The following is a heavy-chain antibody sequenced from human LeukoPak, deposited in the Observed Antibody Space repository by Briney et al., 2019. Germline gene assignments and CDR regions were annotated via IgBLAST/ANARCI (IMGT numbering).Heavy chain of an antibody. D-gene: IGHD1-26*01. CDR2: IKVSGGST. CDR3: ARDSGNYYPNFDF. Sequence: ASVKVSCKTSGYTFSSHHIHWARQAPGQGLEWMGIIKVSGGSTSYAQKFQGRVTVASDTSTGTVHMELRSLRSEDTAMYYCARDSGNYYPNFDFWGQGTLVTVSS. V-gene: IGHV1-46*01. CDR1: GYTFSSHH. J-gene: IGHJ4*02.